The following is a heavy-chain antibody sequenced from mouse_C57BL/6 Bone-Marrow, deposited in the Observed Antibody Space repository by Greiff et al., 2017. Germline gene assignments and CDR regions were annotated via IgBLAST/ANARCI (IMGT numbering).Heavy chain of an antibody. CDR1: GYTFTSYW. CDR2: INPSNGGT. J-gene: IGHJ2*01. Sequence: QVQLQQSGTELVKPGASVKLSCKASGYTFTSYWMHWVKQRPGQGLEWIGNINPSNGGTTYNEKFQTTATLTVDKSSSTAYMQLSSLTSEDSAVYYCARQLRLRDYCDYWGQGTTLTVSS. V-gene: IGHV1-53*01. CDR3: ARQLRLRDYCDY. D-gene: IGHD3-2*02.